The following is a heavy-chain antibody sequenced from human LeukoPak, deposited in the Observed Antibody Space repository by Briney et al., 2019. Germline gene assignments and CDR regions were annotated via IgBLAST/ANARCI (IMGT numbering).Heavy chain of an antibody. CDR1: GGSITNCY. J-gene: IGHJ4*02. CDR3: ARRGSSGWYYFDS. Sequence: PSETLSLTCTVSGGSITNCYWSWIRQPPGKGLEWIGYIHYSGRTDYNPSLKSRVTISVDTSKTEFSLKLSSVTAADTAVYYCARRGSSGWYYFDSWGQGTLVTVSP. D-gene: IGHD6-19*01. CDR2: IHYSGRT. V-gene: IGHV4-59*01.